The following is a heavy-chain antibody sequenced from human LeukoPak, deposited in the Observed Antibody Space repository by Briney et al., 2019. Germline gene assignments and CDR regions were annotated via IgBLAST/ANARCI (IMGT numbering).Heavy chain of an antibody. D-gene: IGHD6-6*01. V-gene: IGHV4-39*01. CDR2: IYYSGGT. J-gene: IGHJ3*02. CDR1: GGSISSSSYY. CDR3: ALAAGRSSSRRGAFDI. Sequence: SETLSLTCTVSGGSISSSSYYWGWIRQPPGKGLEWIGSIYYSGGTYYNPSLKSRVTISVDTSKNQFSLKLSSVTAADTAVYYCALAAGRSSSRRGAFDIWGQGTMVTVSS.